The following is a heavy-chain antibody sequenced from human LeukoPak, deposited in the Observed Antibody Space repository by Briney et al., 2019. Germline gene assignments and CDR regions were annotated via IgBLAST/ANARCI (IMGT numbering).Heavy chain of an antibody. CDR3: ARGRHFSGSSSGWAYYFDY. D-gene: IGHD6-19*01. CDR1: GASISDYY. CDR2: VRYSGRI. Sequence: SETLSLTCTVSGASISDYYWSWIRQAPGKGLEWIGYVRYSGRINHNPALTSGGTISVDTSSKQTSLNLSSVTGADTAVYYCARGRHFSGSSSGWAYYFDYWGQGTLVTVSS. V-gene: IGHV4-59*01. J-gene: IGHJ4*02.